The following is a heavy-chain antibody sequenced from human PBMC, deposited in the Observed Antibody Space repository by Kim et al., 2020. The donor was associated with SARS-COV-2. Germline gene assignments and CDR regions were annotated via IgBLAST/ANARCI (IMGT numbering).Heavy chain of an antibody. D-gene: IGHD5-18*01. V-gene: IGHV3-33*05. CDR2: ISYDGSNK. CDR3: AREPIQLWLRSFDY. Sequence: GGSLRLSCAASGFTFSSYGMHWVRQAPGKGLEWVAVISYDGSNKYYADSVKGRFTISRDNSKNTLYLQMNSLRAEDTAVYYCAREPIQLWLRSFDYWGQG. J-gene: IGHJ4*02. CDR1: GFTFSSYG.